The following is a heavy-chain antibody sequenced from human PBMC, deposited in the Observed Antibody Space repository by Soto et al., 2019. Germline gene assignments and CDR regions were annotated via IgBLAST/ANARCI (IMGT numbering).Heavy chain of an antibody. D-gene: IGHD1-26*01. CDR2: IHHSGNS. Sequence: SETLSLTCAFSGDSISSDKLWSWVRQPPGEGLEWIWEIHHSGNSNYNPSLKSRVIISVDKSKNQFSLKLSSVTDADTAVYYCAREVVGATSDWFDPWGQGTLVTVSS. CDR1: GDSISSDKL. V-gene: IGHV4-4*02. J-gene: IGHJ5*02. CDR3: AREVVGATSDWFDP.